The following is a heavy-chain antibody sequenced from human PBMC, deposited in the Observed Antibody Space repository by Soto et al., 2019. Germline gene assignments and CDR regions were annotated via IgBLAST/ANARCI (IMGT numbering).Heavy chain of an antibody. D-gene: IGHD6-6*01. J-gene: IGHJ6*02. CDR1: GGTFSSYA. Sequence: QVQLVQSGAEVKKPGSSVKVSCKASGGTFSSYAITWVRQAPGQGLEWMGRIIPIFGTANYNQKFQGRVTITADESTSTAYMELSSLRSEETAVYYCARNEYSTTFYYYGMDVWGQGTTVTVSS. V-gene: IGHV1-69*01. CDR3: ARNEYSTTFYYYGMDV. CDR2: IIPIFGTA.